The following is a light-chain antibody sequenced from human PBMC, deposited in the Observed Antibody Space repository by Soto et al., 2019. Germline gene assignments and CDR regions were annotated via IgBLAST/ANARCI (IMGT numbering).Light chain of an antibody. V-gene: IGLV1-44*01. CDR2: SNN. CDR3: AAWDDSLNGWV. Sequence: QAVVTQPPSASGTPGQSVTISCSGSSSNIGSNTVNWYQQLPGTAPKLLIYSNNQRPSGVPDRFSGSKSGTSASLAISGLQSEDETDYYCAAWDDSLNGWVFGGGTKLPVL. J-gene: IGLJ3*02. CDR1: SSNIGSNT.